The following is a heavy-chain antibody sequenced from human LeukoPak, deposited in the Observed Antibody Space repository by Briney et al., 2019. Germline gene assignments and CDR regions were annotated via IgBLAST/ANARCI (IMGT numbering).Heavy chain of an antibody. CDR1: GFTFSDYW. CDR2: IKQDGYEK. J-gene: IGHJ4*02. CDR3: ARDKIVGPTTLDY. D-gene: IGHD1-26*01. Sequence: GGSLRLSCAASGFTFSDYWMSRVRQTPEKGLEWVANIKQDGYEKYYVDSVKGRFTISRDNAKNSLYLQMNSLRADDTAVYYCARDKIVGPTTLDYWGQGTLVTVSS. V-gene: IGHV3-7*01.